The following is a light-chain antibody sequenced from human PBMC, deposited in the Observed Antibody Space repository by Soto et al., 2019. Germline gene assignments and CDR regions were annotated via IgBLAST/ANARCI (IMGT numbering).Light chain of an antibody. Sequence: DIQMTQSPSTLSASVGDRVPITCRASQSISSWLAWYQQKPGKAPNLLIYDASSLESGVPSRFSGSGSGTEFTLTISSLQPDDFATYYCQQYNSYITFGQGTRLEIK. J-gene: IGKJ5*01. V-gene: IGKV1-5*01. CDR2: DAS. CDR1: QSISSW. CDR3: QQYNSYIT.